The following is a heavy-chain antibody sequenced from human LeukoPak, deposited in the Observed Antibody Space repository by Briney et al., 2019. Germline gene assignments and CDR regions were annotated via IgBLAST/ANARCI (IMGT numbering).Heavy chain of an antibody. CDR3: ARDGEQNNYGILAGDY. CDR1: GFTFSSYA. V-gene: IGHV3-30-3*01. Sequence: PGRSLRLSCAASGFTFSSYAMHWVRQAPGKGLEWVAVMSYDGSNKYNADSVKGRFTISRDNSKNTLYLQMNSLRAEDTAVYYCARDGEQNNYGILAGDYWGQGTLVTASS. D-gene: IGHD3-9*01. CDR2: MSYDGSNK. J-gene: IGHJ4*02.